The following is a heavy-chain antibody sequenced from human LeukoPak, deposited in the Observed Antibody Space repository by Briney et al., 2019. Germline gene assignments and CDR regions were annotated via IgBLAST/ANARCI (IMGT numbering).Heavy chain of an antibody. CDR2: ISYSGST. Sequence: SETLSLTCTVSGGSISRYYWSWIRQPPVKGLEWIGYISYSGSTKYNPSLMSRVTISVDTSKNQFSLKLSSATAADTAVYYCARLDYYHFDYWGQGTVVTVSS. J-gene: IGHJ4*02. CDR1: GGSISRYY. V-gene: IGHV4-59*01. D-gene: IGHD3-22*01. CDR3: ARLDYYHFDY.